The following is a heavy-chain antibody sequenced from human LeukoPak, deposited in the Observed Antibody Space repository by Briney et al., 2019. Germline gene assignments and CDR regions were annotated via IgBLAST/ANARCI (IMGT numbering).Heavy chain of an antibody. CDR2: ITSSGTTI. J-gene: IGHJ3*01. Sequence: GGSLRLSCAASGFTSSNYEMNWVRQAPGKGLEWVSEITSSGTTIYYADSVKGRFTISRDNAKNSLSLQMNSLRAEDTAVYYCARLFDLWGRGTMVTVSS. CDR3: ARLFDL. CDR1: GFTSSNYE. V-gene: IGHV3-48*03.